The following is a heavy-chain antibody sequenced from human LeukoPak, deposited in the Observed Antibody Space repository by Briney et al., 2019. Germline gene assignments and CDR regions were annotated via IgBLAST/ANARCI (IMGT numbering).Heavy chain of an antibody. Sequence: SETLSLTCAVYGGSFSGYYWSWIRQPPGKGLEWIREINHSGSTNYNPSLKSRVTISVDTSKNQFSLKLSSVTAADTAVYYCARGPEGDYANGIFDYWGQGTLVTVSS. CDR2: INHSGST. V-gene: IGHV4-34*01. J-gene: IGHJ4*02. CDR1: GGSFSGYY. CDR3: ARGPEGDYANGIFDY. D-gene: IGHD4-17*01.